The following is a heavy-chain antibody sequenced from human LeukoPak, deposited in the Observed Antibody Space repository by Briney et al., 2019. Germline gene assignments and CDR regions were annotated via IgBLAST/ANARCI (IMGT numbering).Heavy chain of an antibody. CDR2: ISVDNGKT. J-gene: IGHJ4*02. Sequence: AAVKVSCKASGYTFTSLGIGWVRQAPGQGLEWMGGISVDNGKTKYAQRLQGRATMTTDTYTTTAYMELRSLRSDDPAVYYCARVMAAAGTFPGRDYWGQGTLVTVSS. CDR1: GYTFTSLG. V-gene: IGHV1-18*01. CDR3: ARVMAAAGTFPGRDY. D-gene: IGHD6-13*01.